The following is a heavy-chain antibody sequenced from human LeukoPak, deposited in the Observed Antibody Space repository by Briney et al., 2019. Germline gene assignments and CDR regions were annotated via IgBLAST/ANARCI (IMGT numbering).Heavy chain of an antibody. J-gene: IGHJ6*02. D-gene: IGHD3-9*01. CDR3: ARDKVFGRYPNAYYYYGMDV. Sequence: QPGRSLRLSCVASGFTFSTYGMHWVRQAPGKGPEWVAVIWYDGSNKYYADSVKGRFTISRDNSKNTLYLQMNSLRAEDTAVYYCARDKVFGRYPNAYYYYGMDVWGQGTTVTVSS. CDR2: IWYDGSNK. CDR1: GFTFSTYG. V-gene: IGHV3-33*01.